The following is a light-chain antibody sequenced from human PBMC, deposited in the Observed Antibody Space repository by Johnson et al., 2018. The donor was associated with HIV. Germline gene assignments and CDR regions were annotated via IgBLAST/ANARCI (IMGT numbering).Light chain of an antibody. CDR2: ENN. CDR1: SSNIGNNY. V-gene: IGLV1-51*02. CDR3: GTWDSSLGAYV. Sequence: QSVLTQPPSVSAAPGQKVTISCSGSSSNIGNNYVSWYQQLPGTAPKLLIYENNKRPSGIPDRFSGSKSGTSATLGIPGLQPGDEADYYCGTWDSSLGAYVFGTGTKVTVL. J-gene: IGLJ1*01.